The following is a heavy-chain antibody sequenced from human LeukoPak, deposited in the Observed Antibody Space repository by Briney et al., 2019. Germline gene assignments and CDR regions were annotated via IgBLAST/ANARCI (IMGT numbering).Heavy chain of an antibody. D-gene: IGHD2-15*01. V-gene: IGHV3-11*04. CDR1: GFTFSDYY. J-gene: IGHJ4*02. CDR2: ISSSGRTI. Sequence: GGSLRLSCAASGFTFSDYYISWIRQAPGKGLEWVLYISSSGRTIHYADSVKGRFTISRDNAKNSLYLQMNSLRAENTAVYYSARDENVLRITPYYLEFWGQGTLVTVSS. CDR3: ARDENVLRITPYYLEF.